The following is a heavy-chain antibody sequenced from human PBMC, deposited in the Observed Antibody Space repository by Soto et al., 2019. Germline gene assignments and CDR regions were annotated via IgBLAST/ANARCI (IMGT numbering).Heavy chain of an antibody. CDR2: INPKSGGT. J-gene: IGHJ6*02. CDR3: ARGDSTDCSNGVCSFFYNHDMDV. D-gene: IGHD2-8*01. Sequence: ASVKVSFKASGYSFTDYHIHWVRQAPGQGLEWLGRINPKSGGTSTAQKFQGWVTMTTDTSISTASMELTRLTSDDTAIYYCARGDSTDCSNGVCSFFYNHDMDVWGQGTTVTVSS. V-gene: IGHV1-2*04. CDR1: GYSFTDYH.